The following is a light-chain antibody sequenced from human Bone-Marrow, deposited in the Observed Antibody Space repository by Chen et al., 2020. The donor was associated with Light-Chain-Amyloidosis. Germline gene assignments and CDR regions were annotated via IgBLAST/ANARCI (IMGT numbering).Light chain of an antibody. Sequence: SYVLTQPSSVSVAPGQTAMIACGGNNSGSTSVHWYQQTPGHAPLLVVYEDSDRPSGIPERLSGSNSGNTATLTISRVEAGDEADYYCQVWDRSSDRPVFGGGTKLTVL. CDR2: EDS. CDR1: NSGSTS. CDR3: QVWDRSSDRPV. V-gene: IGLV3-21*02. J-gene: IGLJ3*02.